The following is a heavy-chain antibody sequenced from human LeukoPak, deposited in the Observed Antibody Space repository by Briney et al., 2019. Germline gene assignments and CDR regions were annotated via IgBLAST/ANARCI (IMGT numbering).Heavy chain of an antibody. Sequence: SETLSLTCTVSGGSISSRSYYWGWIRQPPGKGLEWIGIIYYSGSTYYNPSLKSRVTMSVDTSKNQFSLKLSSVTAADTAVYYCARYGVAVAGLGFDYWGQGTLVTVSS. CDR1: GGSISSRSYY. CDR3: ARYGVAVAGLGFDY. D-gene: IGHD6-19*01. V-gene: IGHV4-39*07. J-gene: IGHJ4*02. CDR2: IYYSGST.